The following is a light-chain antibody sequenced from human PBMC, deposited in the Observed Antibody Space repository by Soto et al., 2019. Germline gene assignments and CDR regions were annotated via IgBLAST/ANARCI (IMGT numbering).Light chain of an antibody. V-gene: IGKV1-5*03. CDR3: QHWNDYSWT. CDR2: KTS. J-gene: IGKJ1*01. CDR1: QSISIW. Sequence: DSLMRQSPSTLSASVGDRATITCRASQSISIWLAWYQQKPGKAPNLLIYKTSSLETGVPSRFSGSGSGTEFTLTISSLQPDDFATYYCQHWNDYSWTFGQGTKVEVK.